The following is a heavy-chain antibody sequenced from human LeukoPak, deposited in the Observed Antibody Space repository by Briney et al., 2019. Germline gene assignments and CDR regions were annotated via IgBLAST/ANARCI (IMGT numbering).Heavy chain of an antibody. CDR2: TYYRSKWYN. V-gene: IGHV6-1*01. J-gene: IGHJ4*02. CDR1: GDSVSSNTAA. D-gene: IGHD4-11*01. Sequence: SQTLSLTCAITGDSVSSNTAAWNWIRQSPSRGLEWLGRTYYRSKWYNDYAVSVRSRISINPDTSKNQFSLQLNSVTPEDTAVYYCARGQYSAHDYWGQGTLVTVSS. CDR3: ARGQYSAHDY.